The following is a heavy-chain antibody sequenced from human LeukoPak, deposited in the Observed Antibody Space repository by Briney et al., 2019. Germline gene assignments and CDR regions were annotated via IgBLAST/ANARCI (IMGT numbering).Heavy chain of an antibody. D-gene: IGHD6-19*01. CDR3: ATLVIAVAGGFGDY. Sequence: ASVKVSCKASGYTFSGYYMHWVRQAPGQGLEWMGWINPNSGGTNYAQKFQGRVTMTRDTSISTGYMELSRLRSDDTAVYYCATLVIAVAGGFGDYWGQGTLVTVSS. CDR2: INPNSGGT. J-gene: IGHJ4*02. CDR1: GYTFSGYY. V-gene: IGHV1-2*02.